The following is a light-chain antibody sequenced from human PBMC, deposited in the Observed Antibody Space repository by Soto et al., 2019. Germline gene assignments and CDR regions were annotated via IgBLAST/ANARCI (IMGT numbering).Light chain of an antibody. Sequence: QSVLTQPPSLSAAPGQKVTISCSGISSNMGNNYVSWYQQLPGTAAKLLIYDNKKRPSGIPDRFSGSKSGTSGTLDMTGLQTGDEADYYCATWDYSLTGEVFGGGTKLTVL. CDR1: SSNMGNNY. CDR3: ATWDYSLTGEV. CDR2: DNK. V-gene: IGLV1-51*01. J-gene: IGLJ2*01.